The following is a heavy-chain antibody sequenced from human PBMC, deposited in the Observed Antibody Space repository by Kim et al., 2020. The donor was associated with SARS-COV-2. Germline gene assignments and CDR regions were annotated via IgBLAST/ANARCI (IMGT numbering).Heavy chain of an antibody. Sequence: GGSLRLSCAASGFTFGDYAMHWVRQAPGKGLEWVSGISWNSGIIGYADSVKGRFTISRDNAKNSLYLQMNSLRAEDTALYYCAKDIRLLPMGFQHWGQGTLVTVSS. CDR2: ISWNSGII. J-gene: IGHJ1*01. CDR1: GFTFGDYA. CDR3: AKDIRLLPMGFQH. V-gene: IGHV3-9*01. D-gene: IGHD1-26*01.